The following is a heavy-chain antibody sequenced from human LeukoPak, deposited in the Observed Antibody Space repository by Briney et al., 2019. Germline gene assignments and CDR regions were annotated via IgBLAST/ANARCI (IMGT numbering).Heavy chain of an antibody. CDR3: ARDRRYCSSTSCYFNWFDP. V-gene: IGHV1-2*02. CDR2: INPNSGGT. D-gene: IGHD2-2*01. J-gene: IGHJ5*02. Sequence: SVKVSCKASGYTFTGYYMHWVRQAPGQGLEWMGWINPNSGGTNYAQKFQGRVTMTRDTSISTAYMELSRLRSDDTAVYYCARDRRYCSSTSCYFNWFDPWGQGTLVTVSS. CDR1: GYTFTGYY.